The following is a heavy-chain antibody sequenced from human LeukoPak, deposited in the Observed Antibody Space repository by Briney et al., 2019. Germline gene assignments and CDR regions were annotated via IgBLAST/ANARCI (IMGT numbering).Heavy chain of an antibody. V-gene: IGHV4-34*01. CDR1: GGSFSGYY. Sequence: KPSETLSLTCAIYGGSFSGYYWSWIRQPPGKGLEWIGEINHSGSTNYNPSLKSRVTISVDTSKKQFSLKLSSVTAADTAVYYCARLRGRHITIFLPAWFDPWGQGTLVTVSS. CDR2: INHSGST. CDR3: ARLRGRHITIFLPAWFDP. D-gene: IGHD3-9*01. J-gene: IGHJ5*02.